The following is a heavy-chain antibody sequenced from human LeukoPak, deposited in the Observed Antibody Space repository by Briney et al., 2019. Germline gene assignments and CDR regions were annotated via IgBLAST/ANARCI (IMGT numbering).Heavy chain of an antibody. Sequence: GGSLRLSCAASGFTFSSYAMSWVRQAPGKGLEWASAISGSGGSTYYADSVKGRFTISRDNSKNTLYLQMNSLRAEDTAVYYCAKEGFYCSSTSCHYYYYYYMDVWGKGTTVTVSS. CDR2: ISGSGGST. CDR1: GFTFSSYA. CDR3: AKEGFYCSSTSCHYYYYYYMDV. J-gene: IGHJ6*03. D-gene: IGHD2-2*01. V-gene: IGHV3-23*01.